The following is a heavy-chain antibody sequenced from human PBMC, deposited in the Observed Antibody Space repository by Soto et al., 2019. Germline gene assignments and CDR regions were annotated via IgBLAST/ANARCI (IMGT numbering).Heavy chain of an antibody. CDR3: XXXXXXXXXXXXXXXXXXXLDV. CDR2: XXGSGGTT. V-gene: IGHV3-23*01. CDR1: GFTFSSYA. J-gene: IGHJ6*02. Sequence: EVQLLESGGGLVQPGGSLRLSCAASGFTFSSYAMSWVRQAPGKGLECVSGXXGSGGTTYYADSVKGRFTISRDNSKXXXXXXXXXXXXXXXXXXXXXXXXXXXXXXXXXXXXXXXLDVWGQGTTVTVSS.